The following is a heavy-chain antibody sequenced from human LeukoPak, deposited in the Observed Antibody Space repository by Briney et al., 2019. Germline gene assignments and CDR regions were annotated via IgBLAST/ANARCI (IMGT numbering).Heavy chain of an antibody. CDR1: GFTFSSYA. J-gene: IGHJ4*02. Sequence: GGSLRLSCAASGFTFSSYAMKWVRQAPGKGLEWVSFISYNRGHIFYADSVKGRFTISRDNAKDSLYLQISSLRDEDTAVYYCARGAIAVTLDYWGQGALVTVSS. D-gene: IGHD4-23*01. CDR2: ISYNRGHI. CDR3: ARGAIAVTLDY. V-gene: IGHV3-48*02.